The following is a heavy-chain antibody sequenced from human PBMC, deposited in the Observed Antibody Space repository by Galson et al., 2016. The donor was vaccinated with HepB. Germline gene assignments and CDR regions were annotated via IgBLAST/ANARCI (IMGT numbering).Heavy chain of an antibody. CDR1: GFTFSR. CDR3: ARDPEVLTDAFDM. V-gene: IGHV3-7*01. J-gene: IGHJ3*02. Sequence: SLRLSCADSGFTFSRMNWVRQAPGKGLEWVANIKQDGSQKYYVDSVRGRFTISRDSAENSLHLQMTGLRAEDTAVYYCARDPEVLTDAFDMWGQGTMVTVSS. CDR2: IKQDGSQK. D-gene: IGHD3-16*01.